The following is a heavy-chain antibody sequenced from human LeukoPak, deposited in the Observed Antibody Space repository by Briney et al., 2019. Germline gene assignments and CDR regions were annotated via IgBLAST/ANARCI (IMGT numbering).Heavy chain of an antibody. V-gene: IGHV3-33*01. CDR3: ARGGDGYNGGTDY. D-gene: IGHD5-24*01. J-gene: IGHJ4*02. CDR2: IWYDGSNK. CDR1: GXTFSSYG. Sequence: PGRSLRLSCAASGXTFSSYGMHWVRQAPGKGLEWVGVIWYDGSNKYYADSVKGRFTISRDNSKNTLYLQMNSLRAEDTAVYYCARGGDGYNGGTDYWGQGTLVTVSS.